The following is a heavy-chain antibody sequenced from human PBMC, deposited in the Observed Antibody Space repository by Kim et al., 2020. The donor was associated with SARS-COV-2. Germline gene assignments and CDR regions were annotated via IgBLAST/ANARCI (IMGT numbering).Heavy chain of an antibody. J-gene: IGHJ6*02. CDR1: GFTFSSYA. CDR3: AKEVKYYDILTGYRKGVLPLTHRGMDV. Sequence: GGSLRLSCAASGFTFSSYAMSWVRQAPGKGLEWVSAISGSGGSTYYADSVKGRFTISRDNSKNTLYLQMNSLRAEDTAVYYCAKEVKYYDILTGYRKGVLPLTHRGMDVWGQATTVTVSS. V-gene: IGHV3-23*01. D-gene: IGHD3-9*01. CDR2: ISGSGGST.